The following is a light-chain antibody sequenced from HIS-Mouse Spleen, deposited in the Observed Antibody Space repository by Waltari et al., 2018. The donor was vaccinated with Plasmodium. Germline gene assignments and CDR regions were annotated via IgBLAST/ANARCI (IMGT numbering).Light chain of an antibody. CDR2: GAS. V-gene: IGKV3-15*01. CDR1: QSVSSN. J-gene: IGKJ2*01. CDR3: QQYNNWPPYT. Sequence: EIVITQSPATLSVSPGESATLSCRASQSVSSNLAWYQQKPGQAPRLIIYGASTRATGIPARFSGSGSGTEFTLTISSMQSEDFAVYYCQQYNNWPPYTFGQGTKLEIK.